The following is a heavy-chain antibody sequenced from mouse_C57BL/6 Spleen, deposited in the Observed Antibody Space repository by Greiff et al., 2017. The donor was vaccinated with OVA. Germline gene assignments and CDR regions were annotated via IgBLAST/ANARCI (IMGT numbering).Heavy chain of an antibody. V-gene: IGHV1-69*01. Sequence: QVQLQQPGAELVMPGASVKLSCKASGYTFTSYWMHWVKQRPGQGLEWIGEIDPSDSYTNYNQKFKGKSTLTVDKSSSTAYMQLSSLTSEDSAVYYCARWHYGSSRYVDVWGTGTTVTVSS. CDR2: IDPSDSYT. CDR3: ARWHYGSSRYVDV. CDR1: GYTFTSYW. D-gene: IGHD1-1*01. J-gene: IGHJ1*03.